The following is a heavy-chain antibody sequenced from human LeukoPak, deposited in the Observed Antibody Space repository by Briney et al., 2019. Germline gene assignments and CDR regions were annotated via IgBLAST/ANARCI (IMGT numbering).Heavy chain of an antibody. CDR3: ARGVSARWVDY. V-gene: IGHV1-18*01. CDR2: ISFYNGNT. CDR1: GYSVTTYG. D-gene: IGHD4/OR15-4a*01. J-gene: IGHJ4*02. Sequence: ASVKVSCKASGYSVTTYGIAWVRQASGRGLEWMGWISFYNGNTKYAQKYQGRVTMTTDTSTSTAYMELRSLRSDDTAVHYCARGVSARWVDYWGQGTLVTVSS.